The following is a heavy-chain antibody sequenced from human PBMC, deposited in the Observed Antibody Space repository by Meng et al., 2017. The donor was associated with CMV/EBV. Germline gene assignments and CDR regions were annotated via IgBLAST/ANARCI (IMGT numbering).Heavy chain of an antibody. Sequence: GESLKISCAASGFTFSDYYMSWIRQAPGKGLEWVSYISSSGSTIYYADSVKGRFTISRDNAKNSLYLQMNSLRAEDTAVYYCAANIGGSYEGRYYFYYWGQGTLVTVSS. CDR3: AANIGGSYEGRYYFYY. V-gene: IGHV3-11*01. D-gene: IGHD1-26*01. CDR2: ISSSGSTI. CDR1: GFTFSDYY. J-gene: IGHJ4*02.